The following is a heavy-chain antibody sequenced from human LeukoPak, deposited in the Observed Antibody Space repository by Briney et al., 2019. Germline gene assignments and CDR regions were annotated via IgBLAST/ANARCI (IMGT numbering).Heavy chain of an antibody. J-gene: IGHJ4*02. D-gene: IGHD3-10*01. V-gene: IGHV1-2*02. CDR3: ARIPRFRELSSDY. Sequence: ASVKVSCKASGYTFTGYYMHWVRQAPGQGLEWMGWINPNSGGTNYAQKFQGRVTMTRDTSISTAYMELSRLRSDDTAVYYCARIPRFRELSSDYWGQGTLVTVSS. CDR1: GYTFTGYY. CDR2: INPNSGGT.